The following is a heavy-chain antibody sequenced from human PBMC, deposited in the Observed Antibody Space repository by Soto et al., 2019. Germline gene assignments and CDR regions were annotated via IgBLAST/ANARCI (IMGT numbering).Heavy chain of an antibody. CDR2: ISDSGGTS. CDR1: EFFFGNYV. J-gene: IGHJ4*02. D-gene: IGHD1-26*01. Sequence: EVQLVDSGGGLVQPGGSLRLSCAASEFFFGNYVMSWVRQAPGKGLEWVSSISDSGGTSSYADSVKGRFTISRDNSKNTLYLQMNSLRAEDTAIYYCAKRPRALLTFDYWGQGTLVTVSS. CDR3: AKRPRALLTFDY. V-gene: IGHV3-23*04.